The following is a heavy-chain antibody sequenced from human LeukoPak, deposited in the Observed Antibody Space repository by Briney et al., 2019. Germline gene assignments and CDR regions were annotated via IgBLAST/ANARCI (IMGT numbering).Heavy chain of an antibody. J-gene: IGHJ5*02. D-gene: IGHD3-10*01. CDR2: IYTSGST. CDR3: ARDTSTYYYGSGSYYNPANWFDP. CDR1: GGSISSYY. Sequence: PSETLSLTCTVSGGSISSYYWSWIRQPAGKGLEWIGRIYTSGSTNYNPSLKSRVTMSVDTSKNQFSLKPSSVTAADTAVYYCARDTSTYYYGSGSYYNPANWFDPWGQGTLVTVSS. V-gene: IGHV4-4*07.